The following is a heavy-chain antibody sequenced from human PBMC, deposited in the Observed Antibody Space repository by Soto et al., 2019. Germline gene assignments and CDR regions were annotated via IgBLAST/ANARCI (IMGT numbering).Heavy chain of an antibody. CDR3: AKDQVADEYNWFDP. CDR1: GFTFSSYG. CDR2: ISYDGSNK. J-gene: IGHJ5*02. D-gene: IGHD6-13*01. Sequence: GGSLRLSCAASGFTFSSYGMHWVRQAPGKGLEWVAVISYDGSNKYYADSVKGRFTISRDNSKNTLYLQMNSLRAEDTAVYYCAKDQVADEYNWFDPWGQGTLVTVSS. V-gene: IGHV3-30*18.